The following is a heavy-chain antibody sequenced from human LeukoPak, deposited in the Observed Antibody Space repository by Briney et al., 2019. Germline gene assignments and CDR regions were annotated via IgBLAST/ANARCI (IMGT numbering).Heavy chain of an antibody. J-gene: IGHJ4*02. V-gene: IGHV4-34*01. Sequence: SETLSLTCTVSGGSISSYYWSWIRQPPGNGLEWIGEINHSGSTNYNPSLKSRVTISVDTSKNQFSLKLSSVTAADTAVYYCARGPPSLYSSGWYFFDYWGQGTLVTVSS. CDR3: ARGPPSLYSSGWYFFDY. CDR2: INHSGST. D-gene: IGHD6-19*01. CDR1: GGSISSYY.